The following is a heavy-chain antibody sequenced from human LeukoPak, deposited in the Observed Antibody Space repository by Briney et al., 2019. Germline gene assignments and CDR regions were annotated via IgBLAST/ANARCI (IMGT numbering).Heavy chain of an antibody. Sequence: PSETLSLTCTVSGGSISSGGYYWSWIRQHPGKGLEWIGYIYYSGSTYYNPSLKSRVTISVDTSKNQFSLKLSSVTAADTAVYYCARGLRSYYDSVNWFDPWGQGTLVTVSS. D-gene: IGHD3-22*01. V-gene: IGHV4-31*03. J-gene: IGHJ5*02. CDR3: ARGLRSYYDSVNWFDP. CDR1: GGSISSGGYY. CDR2: IYYSGST.